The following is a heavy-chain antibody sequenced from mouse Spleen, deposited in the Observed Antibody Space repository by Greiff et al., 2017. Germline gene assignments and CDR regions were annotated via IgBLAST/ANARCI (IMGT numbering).Heavy chain of an antibody. Sequence: VKLQESGPELVKPGASVKISCKASGYAFSSSWMNWVKQRPGQGLEWIGRIYPGDGDTNYNGKFKGKATLTADKSSSTAYMQLSSLTSVDSAVYFCARDSSGYVAWFAYWGQGTLVTVSA. CDR3: ARDSSGYVAWFAY. CDR1: GYAFSSSW. D-gene: IGHD3-2*01. V-gene: IGHV1-82*01. CDR2: IYPGDGDT. J-gene: IGHJ3*01.